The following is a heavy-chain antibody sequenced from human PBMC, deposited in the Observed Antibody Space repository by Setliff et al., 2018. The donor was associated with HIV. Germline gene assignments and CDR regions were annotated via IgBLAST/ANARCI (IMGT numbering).Heavy chain of an antibody. V-gene: IGHV1-8*01. CDR2: MNPNSGVS. CDR3: ARGKGVGGVIITGGLDV. CDR1: GHTFTNYD. D-gene: IGHD3-10*01. Sequence: GASVKVSCKPSGHTFTNYDIHWMRRATGQGLEWMGWMNPNSGVSGYALKFHDRVTMTGDTSITTAYIELSSLTSEDTAVYYCARGKGVGGVIITGGLDVWGQGTTVTVSS. J-gene: IGHJ6*02.